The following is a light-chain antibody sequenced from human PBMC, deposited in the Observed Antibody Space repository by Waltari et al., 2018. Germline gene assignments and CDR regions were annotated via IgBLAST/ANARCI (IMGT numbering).Light chain of an antibody. CDR1: QSVSSY. CDR2: DAS. Sequence: ELVLTQPPATLSLSPGERAPLSCRASQSVSSYLAWYQQNPGQAPRLLIYDASNRATGIPARFSGSGSGTDFTLTISSLEPEDFAVYYCQQRSNWPLTFGGGTKVEIK. V-gene: IGKV3-11*01. CDR3: QQRSNWPLT. J-gene: IGKJ4*01.